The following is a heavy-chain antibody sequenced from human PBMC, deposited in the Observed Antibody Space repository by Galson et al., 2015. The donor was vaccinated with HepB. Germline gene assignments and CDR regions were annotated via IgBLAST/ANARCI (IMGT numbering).Heavy chain of an antibody. CDR2: IIPILGIA. J-gene: IGHJ3*02. CDR3: ARSWLHSSGYFDAFDI. D-gene: IGHD3-22*01. CDR1: GGTFSSYT. V-gene: IGHV1-69*02. Sequence: SVKVSCKASGGTFSSYTISWVRQAPGQGLEWMGRIIPILGIANYAQKFQGRVTITADKSTSTAYMELSSLRSEDTAVYYCARSWLHSSGYFDAFDIWGQGTMVTVSS.